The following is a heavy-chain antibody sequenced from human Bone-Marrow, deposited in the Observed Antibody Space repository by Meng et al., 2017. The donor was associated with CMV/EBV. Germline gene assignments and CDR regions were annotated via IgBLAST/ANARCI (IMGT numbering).Heavy chain of an antibody. CDR1: GGTFSRYT. J-gene: IGHJ4*02. Sequence: CKASGGTFSRYTISWVRQAPGQGLEWMGRIIPNLGIANYAQKFQGRVTITADKSTSTAYMELSSLRSEDTAVYYCAGTSEGSSCLDYWGQGTLVTVSS. D-gene: IGHD6-13*01. CDR3: AGTSEGSSCLDY. V-gene: IGHV1-69*02. CDR2: IIPNLGIA.